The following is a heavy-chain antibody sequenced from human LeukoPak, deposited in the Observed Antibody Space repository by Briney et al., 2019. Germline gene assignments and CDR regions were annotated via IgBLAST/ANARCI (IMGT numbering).Heavy chain of an antibody. CDR2: IYPGDSDT. V-gene: IGHV5-51*01. CDR1: GYSFTSYW. D-gene: IGHD3-22*01. J-gene: IGHJ5*02. Sequence: GESLKISSKGSGYSFTSYWIGRVRQMPGKGLEWMGIIYPGDSDTRYSPSFQGQVTISADKSISTAYLQWSSLKASDTAMYYCARQSDYYDSSGYQKSNWFDPWGQGTLVTVSS. CDR3: ARQSDYYDSSGYQKSNWFDP.